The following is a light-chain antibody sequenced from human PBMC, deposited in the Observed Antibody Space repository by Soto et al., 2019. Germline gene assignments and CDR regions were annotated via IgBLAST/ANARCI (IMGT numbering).Light chain of an antibody. Sequence: EVVLTQSPGTLSLSPGERATLSCRASQSVRSMYLAWYQQKPGQAPRLLIYAASTRATGIPARFSGSGSGTDFNLTITSLQSEDSAVYYCQQYYHWPRTFGQGTKVDIK. CDR1: QSVRSMY. V-gene: IGKV3D-15*01. CDR3: QQYYHWPRT. CDR2: AAS. J-gene: IGKJ1*01.